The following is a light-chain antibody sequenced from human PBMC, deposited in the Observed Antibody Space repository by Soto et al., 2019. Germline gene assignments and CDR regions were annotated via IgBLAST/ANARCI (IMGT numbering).Light chain of an antibody. Sequence: AIQMTQSPSSLSASVGDRVTITCRQIQAIGKNLAWYQQKPGKAPKVLMYAVSSLQSGVPSRFSGSGSGTDFTLTISSLQPEDFATYYCLQDYNYPWTFGQGTKVEVK. CDR1: QAIGKN. CDR2: AVS. V-gene: IGKV1-6*01. J-gene: IGKJ1*01. CDR3: LQDYNYPWT.